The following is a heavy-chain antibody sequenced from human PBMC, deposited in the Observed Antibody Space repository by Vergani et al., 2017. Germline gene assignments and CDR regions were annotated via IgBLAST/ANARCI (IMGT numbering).Heavy chain of an antibody. CDR2: IRYDDSRNK. CDR1: GFTFSNFG. J-gene: IGHJ3*02. Sequence: QVQLVESAGGVVQPGGSLRLSCAASGFTFSNFGMHWIRQAPGKGLEWVAFIRYDDSRNKYYAASVQGRFIISRDNSKNTVFLQMNSLRPEDTALYYCAKDFVPGRAFDIWGQGTMVTVSS. V-gene: IGHV3-30*02. CDR3: AKDFVPGRAFDI.